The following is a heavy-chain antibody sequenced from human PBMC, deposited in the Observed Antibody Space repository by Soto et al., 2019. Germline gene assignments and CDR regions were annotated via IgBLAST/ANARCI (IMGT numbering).Heavy chain of an antibody. V-gene: IGHV3-23*01. CDR2: ISGSGGST. J-gene: IGHJ4*02. Sequence: EVQLLESGGGLVQPGGSLRLSCAGSGFTFSTYPMSWVRQAPGKGLEWVSDISGSGGSTYYADSVKGRFTISRDNSKNTVYLQMNSLRAEDTAVYYCAKRPLKFSGSYFDYWGQGALVTVSS. D-gene: IGHD1-26*01. CDR1: GFTFSTYP. CDR3: AKRPLKFSGSYFDY.